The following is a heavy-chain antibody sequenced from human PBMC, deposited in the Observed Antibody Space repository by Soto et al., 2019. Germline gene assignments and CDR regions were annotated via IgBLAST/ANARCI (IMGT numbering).Heavy chain of an antibody. D-gene: IGHD6-13*01. CDR2: INEDGSER. J-gene: IGHJ6*03. CDR3: ARDISTRIAAAGNYYYYYYMDV. V-gene: IGHV3-7*05. Sequence: QPGGSLRLSCAASGFTFSTYWMSWVRQTPGKGLEWVANINEDGSERYYVDSVKGRFTISRHNSKNTLYLQMNSLRAEDTAVYYCARDISTRIAAAGNYYYYYYMDVWGKGTTVTVSS. CDR1: GFTFSTYW.